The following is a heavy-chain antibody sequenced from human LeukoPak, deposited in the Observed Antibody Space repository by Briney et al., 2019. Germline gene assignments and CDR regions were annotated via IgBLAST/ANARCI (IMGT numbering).Heavy chain of an antibody. CDR1: GGSFFGYH. V-gene: IGHV4-34*01. CDR3: ARDPTTVITTPYYFDD. J-gene: IGHJ4*02. Sequence: SETLSLTCAVSGGSFFGYHWNWIRQPPGKGLEWIGEINHRGITNYNPSLKSRVTISVDTSKNQFSLWLRSVTAADTAVYYCARDPTTVITTPYYFDDWGQGTLVTVSS. D-gene: IGHD4-23*01. CDR2: INHRGIT.